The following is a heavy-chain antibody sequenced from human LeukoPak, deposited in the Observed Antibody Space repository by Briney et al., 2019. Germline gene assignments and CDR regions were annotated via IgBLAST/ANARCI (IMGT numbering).Heavy chain of an antibody. J-gene: IGHJ3*02. CDR3: ARDRGFGYDSSGYRGDAFDI. CDR1: GFTFGDYA. Sequence: GGSLRLSCTASGFTFGDYAMSWIRQAPGKGLEWVANIKQDGSEKYYVDSVKGRFTISRDNAKNSLYLQMNSLRAEDTAVYYCARDRGFGYDSSGYRGDAFDIWGQGTMVTVSS. V-gene: IGHV3-7*03. CDR2: IKQDGSEK. D-gene: IGHD3-22*01.